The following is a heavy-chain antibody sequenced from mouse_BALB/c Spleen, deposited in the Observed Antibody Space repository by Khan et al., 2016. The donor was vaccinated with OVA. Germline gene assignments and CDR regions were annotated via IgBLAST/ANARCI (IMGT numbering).Heavy chain of an antibody. J-gene: IGHJ3*01. CDR1: GFSLTTYG. CDR3: ARNSYRYDFTY. V-gene: IGHV2-2*01. CDR2: IWSGGST. D-gene: IGHD2-12*01. Sequence: QVQLKQSGPGLVQPSQSLSITCTVSGFSLTTYGIHWVRQSPGKGLEWLGVIWSGGSTDYNAPFISRLSISKDNSKSQVFFKMNSLQADETAIYYCARNSYRYDFTYWGQGTLVTVSA.